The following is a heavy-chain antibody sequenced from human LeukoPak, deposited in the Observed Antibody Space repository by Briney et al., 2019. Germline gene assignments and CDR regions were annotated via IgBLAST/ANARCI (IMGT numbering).Heavy chain of an antibody. J-gene: IGHJ6*03. CDR1: GYTFTGYY. D-gene: IGHD3-22*01. V-gene: IGHV1-2*02. Sequence: ASVKVSCKASGYTFTGYYMHWVRQAPGQGLEWMGWINPNGGGTNYAQKFQGRVTMTRDTSISTAYMELSRLRSDDTAVYYCARDRGGYYDSSGYTHYYYMDVWGKGTTVTVSS. CDR2: INPNGGGT. CDR3: ARDRGGYYDSSGYTHYYYMDV.